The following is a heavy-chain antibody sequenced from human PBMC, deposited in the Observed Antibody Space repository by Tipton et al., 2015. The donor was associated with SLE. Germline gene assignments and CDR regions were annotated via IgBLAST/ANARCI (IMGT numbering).Heavy chain of an antibody. V-gene: IGHV4-39*01. CDR1: GGSISSSSYY. Sequence: LRLSCTVSGGSISSSSYYWGWIRQPPGKGLEWIGGIYYSGSTYYNPSLKSRVTISVDTSKNQFSLKLSSVTAADTAVYYCARHRPITMIVWSNAFDIWGQGTMVTVSS. D-gene: IGHD3-22*01. CDR2: IYYSGST. J-gene: IGHJ3*02. CDR3: ARHRPITMIVWSNAFDI.